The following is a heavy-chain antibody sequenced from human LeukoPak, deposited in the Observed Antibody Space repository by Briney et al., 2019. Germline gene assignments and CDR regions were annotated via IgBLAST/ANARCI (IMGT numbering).Heavy chain of an antibody. J-gene: IGHJ6*02. CDR1: GGSISSYY. Sequence: SETLSLTCTVSGGSISSYYWSWIRQPPGKGLEWIGYIYYSGSTNYNPSLKSRVTISVDTSKNQFSLKLSSVTAADTAVYYCARDLVMVRGVIIYYYGMGVWGQGTTVTVSS. CDR3: ARDLVMVRGVIIYYYGMGV. V-gene: IGHV4-59*01. D-gene: IGHD3-10*01. CDR2: IYYSGST.